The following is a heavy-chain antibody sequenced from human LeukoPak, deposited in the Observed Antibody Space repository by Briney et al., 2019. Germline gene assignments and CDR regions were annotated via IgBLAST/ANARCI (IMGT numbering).Heavy chain of an antibody. CDR2: IYYSGST. V-gene: IGHV4-39*07. J-gene: IGHJ5*02. Sequence: PSETLSLTCTVSGGSISSSSYYWGWIRQPPGKGLEWIGSIYYSGSTYYNPSLKSRVTISVDTSKNQFSLKLSSVTAADTAVYYCARDLSDSSSWYFGGNWFDPWGQGTLVTVSS. CDR3: ARDLSDSSSWYFGGNWFDP. CDR1: GGSISSSSYY. D-gene: IGHD6-13*01.